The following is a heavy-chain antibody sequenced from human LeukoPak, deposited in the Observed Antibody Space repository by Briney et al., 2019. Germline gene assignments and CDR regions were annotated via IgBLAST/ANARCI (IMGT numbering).Heavy chain of an antibody. CDR2: INHSGST. V-gene: IGHV4-34*01. CDR1: GGSFSGYY. D-gene: IGHD3-10*01. CDR3: ARLGYYGSGSNRDYYYYMDV. J-gene: IGHJ6*03. Sequence: PSETLSLTCAVYGGSFSGYYWSWIRQPPGKGLEWIGEINHSGSTNYNPSLKSRVTISVDTSKNQFSLKLSSVTAADTAVYYCARLGYYGSGSNRDYYYYMDVWGKGTTVTISS.